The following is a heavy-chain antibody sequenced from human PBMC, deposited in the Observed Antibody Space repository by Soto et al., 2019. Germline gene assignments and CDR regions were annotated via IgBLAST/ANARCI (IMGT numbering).Heavy chain of an antibody. D-gene: IGHD3-3*01. CDR2: INAGNGNT. CDR3: ARGRVPIFGVVSFDP. Sequence: WASVKVSCKASGYTFTSYAMHWVRQAPGQRLEWMGWINAGNGNTKYSQKLQGRVTITRDTSASTAYMELSSLRSEDTAVYYCARGRVPIFGVVSFDPWGQGTLVTVSS. CDR1: GYTFTSYA. J-gene: IGHJ5*02. V-gene: IGHV1-3*01.